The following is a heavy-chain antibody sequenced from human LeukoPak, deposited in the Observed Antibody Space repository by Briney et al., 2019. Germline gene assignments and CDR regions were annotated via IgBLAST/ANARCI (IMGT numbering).Heavy chain of an antibody. D-gene: IGHD3-10*01. CDR2: ISGSGGVT. CDR1: GFTFSNYA. J-gene: IGHJ5*02. Sequence: GGSLRLSCAASGFTFSNYAMSWVRQAPGKGLEWVSAISGSGGVTYYADSVKGRFTISRDNSENTLFLQMNSLRAEDTAIYYCARGPQFSGPGWFDPWGQGTLVTVSS. V-gene: IGHV3-23*01. CDR3: ARGPQFSGPGWFDP.